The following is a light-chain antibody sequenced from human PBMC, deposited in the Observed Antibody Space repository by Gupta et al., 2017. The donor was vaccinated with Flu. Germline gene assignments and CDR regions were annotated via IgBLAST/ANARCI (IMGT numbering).Light chain of an antibody. V-gene: IGLV2-14*01. CDR2: DVA. Sequence: SALTPPASVSGPPGQSIPISCTGTSSDIGGYNSVSWYQQYPGKAPKVMIYDVANRPSGVSNRFSGSKSGNTASLTISGLQAEDEADYYCSSYTISSTLVFGGGTTLTVL. J-gene: IGLJ3*02. CDR1: SSDIGGYNS. CDR3: SSYTISSTLV.